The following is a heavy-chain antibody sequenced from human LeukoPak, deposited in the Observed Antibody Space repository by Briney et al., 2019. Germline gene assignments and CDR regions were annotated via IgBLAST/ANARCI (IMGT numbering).Heavy chain of an antibody. CDR2: IRGSGGTT. Sequence: GGTLRLSCAASGFTFKNYDMSWVRQAPGKGPEWVSGIRGSGGTTYYADSVKGRFTISRDNSKNMLYLLMNSLRAEDTAVYYCAKSGSNRFDYWGQGTLVTVSS. D-gene: IGHD5-24*01. J-gene: IGHJ4*02. V-gene: IGHV3-23*01. CDR3: AKSGSNRFDY. CDR1: GFTFKNYD.